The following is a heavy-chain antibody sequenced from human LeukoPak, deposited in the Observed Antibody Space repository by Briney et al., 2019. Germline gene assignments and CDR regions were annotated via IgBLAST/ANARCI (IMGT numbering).Heavy chain of an antibody. CDR3: ARDGIASALSYFDY. J-gene: IGHJ4*02. Sequence: GRSLRLSCAASGFTFSSYAMHWVCQAPGKGLEWVAVISYDGSNKYYADSVKGRFTISRDNSKNTLYLQMNSLRAEDTAVYYCARDGIASALSYFDYWGQGTLVTVSS. CDR2: ISYDGSNK. D-gene: IGHD6-13*01. CDR1: GFTFSSYA. V-gene: IGHV3-30-3*01.